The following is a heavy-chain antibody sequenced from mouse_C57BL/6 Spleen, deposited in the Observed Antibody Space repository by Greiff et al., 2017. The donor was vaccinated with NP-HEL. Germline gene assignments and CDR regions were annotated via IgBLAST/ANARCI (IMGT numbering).Heavy chain of an antibody. D-gene: IGHD1-1*01. J-gene: IGHJ1*03. CDR2: INPYNGGT. CDR3: ARLEDYYGSSYRYFDV. Sequence: EVQLQQSGPVLVKPGASVKMSCKASGYTFTDYYMNWVKQSHGKSLEWIGVINPYNGGTSYNQKFKGKATLTVDKSSSTAYMELNSLTSEDSAVYYCARLEDYYGSSYRYFDVWGTGTTVTVSS. CDR1: GYTFTDYY. V-gene: IGHV1-19*01.